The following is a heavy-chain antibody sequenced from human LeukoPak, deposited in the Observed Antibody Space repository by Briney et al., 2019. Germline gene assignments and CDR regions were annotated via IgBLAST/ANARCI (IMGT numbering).Heavy chain of an antibody. D-gene: IGHD6-19*01. Sequence: GGSLRLSCAASTFTFSSYNMNWVRQAPGKGLEWVSSISSSSTYIYYADSVKGRFTISRDNAKNSLYLQMNSLRAEDTAVYYCAGDLNVLAVPSTPGDYWGQGTLVTVSS. CDR2: ISSSSTYI. J-gene: IGHJ4*02. CDR1: TFTFSSYN. V-gene: IGHV3-21*01. CDR3: AGDLNVLAVPSTPGDY.